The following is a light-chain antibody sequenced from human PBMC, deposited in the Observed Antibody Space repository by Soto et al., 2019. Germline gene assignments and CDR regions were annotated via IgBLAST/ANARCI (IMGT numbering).Light chain of an antibody. CDR1: QSVLYSSNNKNY. CDR2: WAS. CDR3: QQFYTAPYN. J-gene: IGKJ2*01. V-gene: IGKV4-1*01. Sequence: DIVMTQSPDSLAASLGERATINCKSSQSVLYSSNNKNYLAWYQQKPGQSPKLLIYWASTRESGVPDRFSGSGSGTDFALTISGLQAEDVAVYYCQQFYTAPYNFGQGTKLEIK.